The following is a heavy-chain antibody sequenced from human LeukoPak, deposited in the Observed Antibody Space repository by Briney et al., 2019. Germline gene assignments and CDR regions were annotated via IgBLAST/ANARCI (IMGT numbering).Heavy chain of an antibody. J-gene: IGHJ5*02. Sequence: ASVKVSCKASGYTFTSYYMHWVRQAPGQGLEWMGIINPSGGSTSYAQKFQGRVTMTRDTSTSTVYMELSSLRSEDTAAYYCARDLPMNWFDPWGQGTLVTVSS. CDR1: GYTFTSYY. CDR3: ARDLPMNWFDP. V-gene: IGHV1-46*01. CDR2: INPSGGST.